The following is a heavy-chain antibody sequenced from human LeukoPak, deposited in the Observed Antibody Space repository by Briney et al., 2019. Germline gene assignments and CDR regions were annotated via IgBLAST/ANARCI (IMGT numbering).Heavy chain of an antibody. CDR2: IKQDGSEK. V-gene: IGHV3-7*01. D-gene: IGHD3-16*01. Sequence: GGSLRLSCAASGFTFSSYWMSWVRQAPGKGLEWVANIKQDGSEKYYVDSVKGRFTISRDNAKNSLYLQMNSLRAEDTAVYYCAREPTPNYVWGTEGAFDIWGQGTMVTVSS. CDR3: AREPTPNYVWGTEGAFDI. J-gene: IGHJ3*02. CDR1: GFTFSSYW.